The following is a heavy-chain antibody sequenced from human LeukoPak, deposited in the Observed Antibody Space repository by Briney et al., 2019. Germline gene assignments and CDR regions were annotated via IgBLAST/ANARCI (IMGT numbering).Heavy chain of an antibody. Sequence: SETLSLTCTVSGDSINSSNYYWSWIRQPPGKGLEWIGEINHSGSTNYNPSLKSRVTISVDTSKNQFSLKLSSVTAADTAVYYRARVFGYDSSGYYPYDAFDIWGQGTMVTVSS. CDR2: INHSGST. D-gene: IGHD3-22*01. V-gene: IGHV4-39*07. J-gene: IGHJ3*02. CDR1: GDSINSSNYY. CDR3: ARVFGYDSSGYYPYDAFDI.